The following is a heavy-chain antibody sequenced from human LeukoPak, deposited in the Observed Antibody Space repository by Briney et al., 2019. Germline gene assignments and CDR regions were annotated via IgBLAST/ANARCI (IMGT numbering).Heavy chain of an antibody. CDR1: GYSFTDYY. J-gene: IGHJ5*02. Sequence: GASVKVSCKTSGYSFTDYYIHWVRQAPGQGLEWMGWINPKSGRTSSARKFQDRVTMTRDPSISTVYMDMAWLTSDDTAIYYCARADRLHGGPYLIGPWGQGTLVTVSS. V-gene: IGHV1-2*02. D-gene: IGHD2-21*01. CDR2: INPKSGRT. CDR3: ARADRLHGGPYLIGP.